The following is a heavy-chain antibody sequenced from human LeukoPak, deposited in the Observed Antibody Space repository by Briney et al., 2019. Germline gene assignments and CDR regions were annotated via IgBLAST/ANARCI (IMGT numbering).Heavy chain of an antibody. V-gene: IGHV3-64D*06. D-gene: IGHD6-19*01. CDR3: VKDLGQQWLVSYFDY. Sequence: PGGSLRLSCSASGFTFSSYAMHWVRQAPGKGLEYVSSISSNGGSTYYADSVKGRFTISRDNYKDTVYLQMSSLRAEDTAVYYCVKDLGQQWLVSYFDYWGQGTLVTVSS. CDR2: ISSNGGST. J-gene: IGHJ4*02. CDR1: GFTFSSYA.